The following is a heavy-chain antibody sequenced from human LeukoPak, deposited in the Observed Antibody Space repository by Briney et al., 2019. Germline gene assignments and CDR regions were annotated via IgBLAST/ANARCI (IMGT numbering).Heavy chain of an antibody. V-gene: IGHV3-74*01. CDR1: GFTFSTYW. Sequence: GGSLRLSCAASGFTFSTYWMHWVRQAPGKGPVWVSRISTDGRSTYYADSVRGRFTISRDNAKNTLYLQMNSLRAEDTAVYYCVRGGIASAFDIWGQGTMVTVSS. D-gene: IGHD6-13*01. CDR3: VRGGIASAFDI. CDR2: ISTDGRST. J-gene: IGHJ3*02.